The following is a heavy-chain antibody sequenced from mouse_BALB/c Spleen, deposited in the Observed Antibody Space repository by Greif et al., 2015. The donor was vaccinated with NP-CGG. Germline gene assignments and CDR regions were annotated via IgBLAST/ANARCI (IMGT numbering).Heavy chain of an antibody. CDR2: ILPGSGST. CDR1: GYTFSSYW. Sequence: QVQLKQSGAELMKPGASVKISCKATGYTFSSYWIEWVKQRPGHGLEWIGEILPGSGSTNYNEKFKGKATFTADTSSNAAYMQLSSLTSEDSAVYYCARGLRYGSLDYWGQGTTLTVSS. D-gene: IGHD2-2*01. CDR3: ARGLRYGSLDY. J-gene: IGHJ2*01. V-gene: IGHV1-9*01.